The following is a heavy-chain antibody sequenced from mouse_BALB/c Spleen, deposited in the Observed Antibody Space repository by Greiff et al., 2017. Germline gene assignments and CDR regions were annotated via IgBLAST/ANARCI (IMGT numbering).Heavy chain of an antibody. Sequence: SGAELVKPGASVKLSCTASGFNIKDTYMHWVKQRPEQGLEWIGRIDPANGNTKYDPKFQGKATITADTSSNTAYLQLSSLTSEDTAVYYCALTGTFDYWGQGTTLTVSS. CDR3: ALTGTFDY. J-gene: IGHJ2*01. CDR2: IDPANGNT. V-gene: IGHV14-3*02. CDR1: GFNIKDTY. D-gene: IGHD4-1*01.